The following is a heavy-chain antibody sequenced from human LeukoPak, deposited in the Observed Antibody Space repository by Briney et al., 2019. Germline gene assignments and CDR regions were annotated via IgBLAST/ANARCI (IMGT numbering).Heavy chain of an antibody. D-gene: IGHD3-22*01. CDR1: GYSFTSYW. J-gene: IGHJ3*02. Sequence: GESLKISCKGSGYSFTSYWIGWVRQMPGKGLEWMGIIYPGDSDTRYSPSFQGQVTISADKSISTAYLQWSSLKASDTAMYYCARRSITMIVVVHDAFDIWGQGTMVTVS. CDR2: IYPGDSDT. V-gene: IGHV5-51*01. CDR3: ARRSITMIVVVHDAFDI.